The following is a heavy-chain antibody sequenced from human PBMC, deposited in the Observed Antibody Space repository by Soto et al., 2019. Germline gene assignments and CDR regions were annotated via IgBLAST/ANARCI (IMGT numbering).Heavy chain of an antibody. Sequence: QVQLKESGPGLVKPSQTLSLTCTVSGGSTSSGGQYWSWIRQHPGKGLEWIGYIYDSGSTYYNPSLSSRVTISVDTSNKPFSLKLRSVTAADTAVYYCARDAAEYYFDYWGQGTLVTVSS. CDR1: GGSTSSGGQY. D-gene: IGHD6-25*01. J-gene: IGHJ4*02. V-gene: IGHV4-31*03. CDR2: IYDSGST. CDR3: ARDAAEYYFDY.